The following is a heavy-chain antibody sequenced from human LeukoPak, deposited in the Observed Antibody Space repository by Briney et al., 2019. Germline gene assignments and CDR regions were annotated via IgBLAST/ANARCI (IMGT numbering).Heavy chain of an antibody. Sequence: PSETLSLXCTVSGGSISSSSYYWGWIRQPPGKGLEWIGSIYYSGSTYYNPSLKSRVTISVDTSKNQFSLKLSSVTAADTAVYYCASLYYDSSGYGAFDIWGQGTMVTVSS. CDR1: GGSISSSSYY. V-gene: IGHV4-39*01. CDR2: IYYSGST. J-gene: IGHJ3*02. D-gene: IGHD3-22*01. CDR3: ASLYYDSSGYGAFDI.